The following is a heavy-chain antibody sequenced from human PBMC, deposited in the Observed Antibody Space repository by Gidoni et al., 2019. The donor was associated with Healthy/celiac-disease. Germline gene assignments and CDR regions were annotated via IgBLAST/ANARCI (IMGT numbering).Heavy chain of an antibody. Sequence: QLQLQESRPGLVKPSETLSLTCTVSGGSLSSSSYYWGWIRQPPGKGLEWIGSIYYGGSTYYNPSLKSRVTISVDTSKNQFSLKLSSVTAADTAVYYCASNPRRRGDAFDIWGQGTMVTVSS. J-gene: IGHJ3*02. CDR2: IYYGGST. CDR3: ASNPRRRGDAFDI. V-gene: IGHV4-39*01. CDR1: GGSLSSSSYY.